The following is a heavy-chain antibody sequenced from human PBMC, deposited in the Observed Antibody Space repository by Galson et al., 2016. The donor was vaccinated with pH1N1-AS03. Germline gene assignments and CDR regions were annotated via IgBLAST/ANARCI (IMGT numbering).Heavy chain of an antibody. J-gene: IGHJ5*02. CDR1: GFTFSIYA. D-gene: IGHD3-3*01. Sequence: SLRLSCAASGFTFSIYAMHWVRQAPGKGLEWVSGVGGVDGSLWYAEPVKGRFTVSRDNSKGTLDLQMNSLRADDTAVYYCARGSGSPHWFDPWGQGTLVTVSS. V-gene: IGHV3-23*01. CDR2: VGGVDGSL. CDR3: ARGSGSPHWFDP.